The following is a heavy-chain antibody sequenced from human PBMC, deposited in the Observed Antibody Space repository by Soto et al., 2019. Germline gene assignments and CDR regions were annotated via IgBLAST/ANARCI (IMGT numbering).Heavy chain of an antibody. V-gene: IGHV4-39*01. CDR3: ARLPVGELAFDI. D-gene: IGHD3-10*01. Sequence: PSETLSLPCTVFGGSISGSSYYRGWIRQPPGKGLEWIGSIYYSGSTYYNPSLKSRVTISVDTSKNQFSLKLSSVTAADTAVYYCARLPVGELAFDIWGQGTMVTVSS. CDR1: GGSISGSSYY. CDR2: IYYSGST. J-gene: IGHJ3*02.